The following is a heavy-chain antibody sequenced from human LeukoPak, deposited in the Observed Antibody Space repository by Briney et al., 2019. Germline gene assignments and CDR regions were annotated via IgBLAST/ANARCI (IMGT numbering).Heavy chain of an antibody. J-gene: IGHJ4*02. CDR1: GGTFSSYA. D-gene: IGHD5-24*01. CDR3: ARGPPVEMATAYFDY. CDR2: IIPIFGTA. Sequence: SVKASCKASGGTFSSYAISWVRQAPGQGLEWMGGIIPIFGTANYAQKFQGRVTITADESTSTAYMELSSLRSEDTAVYYCARGPPVEMATAYFDYWGQGTLVTVSS. V-gene: IGHV1-69*13.